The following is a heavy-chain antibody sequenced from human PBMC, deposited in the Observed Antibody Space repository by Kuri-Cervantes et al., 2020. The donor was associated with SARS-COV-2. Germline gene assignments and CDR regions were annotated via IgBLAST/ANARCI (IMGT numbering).Heavy chain of an antibody. CDR1: GFTFGDYA. J-gene: IGHJ4*02. D-gene: IGHD2-15*01. Sequence: ETLSLTCTASGFTFGDYAMSWVRQAPGKGLEWVSAISGSGGSTYYTDSVKGRFTISRDNSKNTLYLQMNSLRAEDTAVYYCAKILTPGYCSGGSCYLGDYWGQGTLVTVSS. CDR3: AKILTPGYCSGGSCYLGDY. CDR2: ISGSGGST. V-gene: IGHV3-23*01.